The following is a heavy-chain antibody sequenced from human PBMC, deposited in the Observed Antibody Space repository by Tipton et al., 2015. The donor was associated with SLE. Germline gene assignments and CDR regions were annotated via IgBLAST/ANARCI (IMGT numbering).Heavy chain of an antibody. V-gene: IGHV4-39*07. J-gene: IGHJ6*03. CDR2: ISYRGST. D-gene: IGHD3-10*01. CDR3: ARVSTMVRGVQDFYYYYLDV. Sequence: TLSLTCTVSGGSISSSNYYWGWIRQPPGKGLEWIGSISYRGSTYYNPSLKSRVTISVDTSKNHFSLKVTSVTAADTAVYYCARVSTMVRGVQDFYYYYLDVWGKGTTVTVSS. CDR1: GGSISSSNYY.